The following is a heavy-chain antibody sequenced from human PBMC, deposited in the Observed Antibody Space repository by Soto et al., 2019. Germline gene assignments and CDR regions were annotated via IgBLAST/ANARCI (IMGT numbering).Heavy chain of an antibody. CDR2: IYYSGST. D-gene: IGHD6-13*01. CDR1: GGSISSSSYY. V-gene: IGHV4-39*01. J-gene: IGHJ1*01. Sequence: QLQLQESGPGLVKPSETLSLTCTVSGGSISSSSYYWGWIRQPPGKGLEWIGSIYYSGSTYYNPSLKGRVTISVDTSKNQFSLKLSSVTAADTAVYYCASPPSGAAGTGYFQHWGQGTLVTVSS. CDR3: ASPPSGAAGTGYFQH.